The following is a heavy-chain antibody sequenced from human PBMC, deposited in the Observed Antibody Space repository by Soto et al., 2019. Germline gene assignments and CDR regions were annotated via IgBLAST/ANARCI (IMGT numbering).Heavy chain of an antibody. CDR3: ASSHDYGDYDY. CDR2: ISSSSSTI. Sequence: GSLRLSCAASGFTFSSYSMNWVRQAPGKGLEWVSYISSSSSTIYYADSVKGRFTISRDNAKNSLYLQMNSLRAEDTAVYYCASSHDYGDYDYWGQGTLVTVSS. CDR1: GFTFSSYS. V-gene: IGHV3-48*01. J-gene: IGHJ4*02. D-gene: IGHD4-17*01.